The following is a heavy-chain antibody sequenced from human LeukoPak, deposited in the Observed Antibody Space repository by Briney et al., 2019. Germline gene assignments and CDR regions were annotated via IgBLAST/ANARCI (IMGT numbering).Heavy chain of an antibody. V-gene: IGHV3-20*04. CDR3: ARLHCSSTSCPADY. D-gene: IGHD2-2*01. CDR1: GFTFDDYG. CDR2: INWNGGST. Sequence: GGSLRLSCAASGFTFDDYGMSWVRQAPGKGLEWVSGINWNGGSTGYADSVKGRFTISRDNAKNSLYLQMNSLRAEDTALYYCARLHCSSTSCPADYWGQRTLVTVSS. J-gene: IGHJ4*02.